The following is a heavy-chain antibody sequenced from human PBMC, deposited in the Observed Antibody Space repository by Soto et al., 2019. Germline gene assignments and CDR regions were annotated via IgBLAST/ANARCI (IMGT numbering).Heavy chain of an antibody. Sequence: QGHLVQSGAEVKKPGTSVKVSCKASGYTFTTNGLNCVRQAPGQGLEWMGWISVYHGNTNYAPKFQGRLTMSTDTSTSTAYMELRSLGSDDTAVYYCARDHVAGRPGWFDPWAQGTLVTVSS. J-gene: IGHJ5*02. CDR1: GYTFTTNG. CDR3: ARDHVAGRPGWFDP. CDR2: ISVYHGNT. D-gene: IGHD6-6*01. V-gene: IGHV1-18*01.